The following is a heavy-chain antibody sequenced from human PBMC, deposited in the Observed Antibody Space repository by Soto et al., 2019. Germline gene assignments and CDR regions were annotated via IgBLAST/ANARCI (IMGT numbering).Heavy chain of an antibody. V-gene: IGHV4-4*02. Sequence: SETLSLTCAVSGGSISSSNWWSWVRQPPGKGREWIGEIYHSGSTNYNPSLKSRVTISVDKSKNQFSLKLSSVTAADTAVYYCARGSRGSDFWSGYTPYYYGMDVWGQGTTVT. CDR3: ARGSRGSDFWSGYTPYYYGMDV. CDR1: GGSISSSNW. CDR2: IYHSGST. J-gene: IGHJ6*02. D-gene: IGHD3-3*01.